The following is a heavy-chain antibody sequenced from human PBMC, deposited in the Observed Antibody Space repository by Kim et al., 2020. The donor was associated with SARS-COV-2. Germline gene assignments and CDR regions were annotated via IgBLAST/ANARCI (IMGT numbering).Heavy chain of an antibody. CDR3: ARGKQWLGIDY. J-gene: IGHJ4*02. CDR1: GGSISSGGYY. CDR2: IYYSGST. V-gene: IGHV4-31*03. D-gene: IGHD6-19*01. Sequence: SETLSLTCTVSGGSISSGGYYWSWIRQHPGKGLEWIGYIYYSGSTYYNPSLKSRVTISVDTSKNQFSLKLSSVTAADTAVYYCARGKQWLGIDYWGQGTLVTVSS.